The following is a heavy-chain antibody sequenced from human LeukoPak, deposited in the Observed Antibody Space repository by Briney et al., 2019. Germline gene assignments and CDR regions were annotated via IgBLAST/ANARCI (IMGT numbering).Heavy chain of an antibody. Sequence: GASVKVSCKASGYTFTSYDINWVRQATGQGLEWMGWMNPNSGNTGYAQKFQGRVTMTRNTSISTAYMELSSLRSEDTAVYYCARGFMITLGGVIVMVYWGQGTLVTVSS. CDR3: ARGFMITLGGVIVMVY. J-gene: IGHJ4*02. CDR2: MNPNSGNT. D-gene: IGHD3-16*02. V-gene: IGHV1-8*01. CDR1: GYTFTSYD.